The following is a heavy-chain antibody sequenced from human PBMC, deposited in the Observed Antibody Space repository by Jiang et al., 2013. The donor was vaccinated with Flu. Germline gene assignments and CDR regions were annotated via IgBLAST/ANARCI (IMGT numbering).Heavy chain of an antibody. D-gene: IGHD3-3*01. V-gene: IGHV4-34*01. CDR1: GGSFSGYY. Sequence: ELLKPSETLSLTCAVYGGSFSGYYWSWIRQPPGKGLEWIGEINHSGSTNYNPSLKSRVTISVDTSKNQFSLKLSSVTAADTAVYYCARVFGGDFWSGYYTDYYMDVWGKGTTVTVSS. J-gene: IGHJ6*03. CDR3: ARVFGGDFWSGYYTDYYMDV. CDR2: INHSGST.